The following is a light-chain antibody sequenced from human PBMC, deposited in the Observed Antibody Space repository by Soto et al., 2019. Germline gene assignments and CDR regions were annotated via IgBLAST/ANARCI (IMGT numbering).Light chain of an antibody. J-gene: IGKJ3*01. Sequence: EIVLTQSPGTLSLSPGDRATLSCRASQSVSTNYLAWYQQSLGQAPRLLTYGASSRATGIPDRFSGNGSGTDFTLTISRLEPEDFAVYYCHQYGSTPFTFGPGTKVDIK. CDR1: QSVSTNY. V-gene: IGKV3-20*01. CDR3: HQYGSTPFT. CDR2: GAS.